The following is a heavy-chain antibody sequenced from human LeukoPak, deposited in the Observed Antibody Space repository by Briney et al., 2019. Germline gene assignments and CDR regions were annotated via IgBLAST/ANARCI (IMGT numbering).Heavy chain of an antibody. CDR1: GGSISSGDYY. J-gene: IGHJ4*02. Sequence: PSETLSLTCTVSGGSISSGDYYRSWIRQPPGKGLEWIGYIYYSGSTYYNPSLKSRVTISVDTSKNQFSLKLSSVTAADTAVYYCARTITMVRGVIHFDYWGQGTLVTVYS. CDR2: IYYSGST. D-gene: IGHD3-10*01. V-gene: IGHV4-30-4*01. CDR3: ARTITMVRGVIHFDY.